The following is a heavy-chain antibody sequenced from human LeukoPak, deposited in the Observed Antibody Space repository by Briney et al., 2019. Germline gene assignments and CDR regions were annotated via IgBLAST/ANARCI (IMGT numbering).Heavy chain of an antibody. CDR3: AKDPDSSGWLYYYYYYGMDV. Sequence: GGSLRLSCAASGFTFSSYAMHWVRQAPGKGLEWVAVISYDGSNKYYADSVKGRFTISRDNSKNTLYLQMNSLRAEDTAVYYCAKDPDSSGWLYYYYYYGMDVWGQGTTVTVSS. D-gene: IGHD6-19*01. CDR1: GFTFSSYA. V-gene: IGHV3-30-3*01. J-gene: IGHJ6*02. CDR2: ISYDGSNK.